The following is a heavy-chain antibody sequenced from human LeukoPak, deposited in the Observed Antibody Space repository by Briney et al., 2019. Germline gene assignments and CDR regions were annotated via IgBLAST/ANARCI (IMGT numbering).Heavy chain of an antibody. D-gene: IGHD3-10*01. CDR2: INPNSGGT. CDR1: GYTFTGYY. J-gene: IGHJ5*02. Sequence: ASVKVSCKASGYTFTGYYMHWVRQAPGQGLEWMGWINPNSGGTNYAQKFQGWVTMTRDTSISTAYMELSRLRSDDTAVYYCARARITMIRGVPGDLFDPWGQGTLVTVSS. V-gene: IGHV1-2*04. CDR3: ARARITMIRGVPGDLFDP.